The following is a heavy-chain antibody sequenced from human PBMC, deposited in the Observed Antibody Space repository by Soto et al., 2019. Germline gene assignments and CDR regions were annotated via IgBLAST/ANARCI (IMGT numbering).Heavy chain of an antibody. CDR1: GYTLTELS. V-gene: IGHV1-24*01. CDR2: FDPEDGET. D-gene: IGHD3-22*01. Sequence: GASVKVSCKVSGYTLTELSMHWVRQAPGKGLEWMGGFDPEDGETIYAQKFQGRVTMTEDTSTDTAYMELSSLRSEDTAVYYCATSTYYYDSSGYPGGYYYYVMDFWAQGTTVTGSS. J-gene: IGHJ6*02. CDR3: ATSTYYYDSSGYPGGYYYYVMDF.